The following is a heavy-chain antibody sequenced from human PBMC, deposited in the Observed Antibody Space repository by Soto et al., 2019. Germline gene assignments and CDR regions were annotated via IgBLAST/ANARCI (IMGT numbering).Heavy chain of an antibody. J-gene: IGHJ6*02. CDR2: ISCRGGST. V-gene: IGHV3-23*01. Sequence: EVQLLESGGGLVQPGGSLRLSCAASGFTFSSYAMSWVRQAPGKGLEWVSAISCRGGSTYYADSGKGRFTISRDNSKNPLYLQMNSLRAEDTAVYYCAKPLGGYYYYGMDVWGQGTTVTVAS. CDR1: GFTFSSYA. CDR3: AKPLGGYYYYGMDV.